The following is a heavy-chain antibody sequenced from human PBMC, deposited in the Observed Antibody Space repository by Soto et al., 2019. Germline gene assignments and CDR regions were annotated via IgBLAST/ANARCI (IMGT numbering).Heavy chain of an antibody. D-gene: IGHD6-13*01. CDR2: ISAYNGNT. CDR3: ARDPHYIVAAAGTICFDP. CDR1: GYTFTSYG. Sequence: ASVKVSYMASGYTFTSYGISWVRQAPGQGLEWMGWISAYNGNTNYAQKLQGRVTMTTDTSTSTAYMELRSLRSDDTAVYYCARDPHYIVAAAGTICFDPWGQGTLVTVSS. J-gene: IGHJ5*02. V-gene: IGHV1-18*01.